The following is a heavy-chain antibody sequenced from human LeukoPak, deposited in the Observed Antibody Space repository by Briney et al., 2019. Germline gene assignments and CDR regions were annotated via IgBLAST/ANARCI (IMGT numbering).Heavy chain of an antibody. J-gene: IGHJ4*02. Sequence: SVKVSCKASGGSFSNFVLSWVRQASGQGLEWVGGIIPPSGTPKYAQKFEDRVTVTADELTRTAYMEMNSLRSEDTAVYCMREDMSLWGQGTLVTVSS. CDR3: REDMSL. D-gene: IGHD2-8*01. CDR2: IIPPSGTP. V-gene: IGHV1-69*13. CDR1: GGSFSNFV.